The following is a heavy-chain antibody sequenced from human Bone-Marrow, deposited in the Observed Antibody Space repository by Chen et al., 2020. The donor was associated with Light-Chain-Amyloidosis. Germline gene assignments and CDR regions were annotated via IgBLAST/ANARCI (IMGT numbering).Heavy chain of an antibody. CDR3: SIRIAVPGANEET. J-gene: IGHJ5*02. V-gene: IGHV4-39*02. Sequence: QLQLQESGPGLVKPSETLSLTCTVSDGSINSGDYYWGWLRPSPGKGLEWIGSIYYSGAAFYNPSLRSRVTISLDTSKNLLSLRLTSVTAADTAVYYCSIRIAVPGANEETWGQGTLVTVSP. CDR2: IYYSGAA. D-gene: IGHD6-19*01. CDR1: DGSINSGDYY.